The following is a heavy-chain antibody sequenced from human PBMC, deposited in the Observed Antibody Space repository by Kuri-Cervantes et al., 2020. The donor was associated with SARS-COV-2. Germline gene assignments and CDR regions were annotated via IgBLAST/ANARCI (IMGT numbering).Heavy chain of an antibody. CDR2: IKQDGSEK. CDR3: ARDGTSRRIDY. Sequence: ETLSLTCAASGFTFSSYWMSWVRQAPGKGLEWVANIKQDGSEKYYADSVKGRFTISRDNAKNSLYLQMNSLRDEDTAVYYCARDGTSRRIDYWGQGTLVTVSS. V-gene: IGHV3-7*01. CDR1: GFTFSSYW. J-gene: IGHJ4*02. D-gene: IGHD6-13*01.